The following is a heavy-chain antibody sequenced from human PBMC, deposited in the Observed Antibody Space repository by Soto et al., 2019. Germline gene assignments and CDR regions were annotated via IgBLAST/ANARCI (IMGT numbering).Heavy chain of an antibody. J-gene: IGHJ6*02. CDR3: ARDGCTNGVCSHPYYYYGMDV. CDR1: GFTFSSHA. D-gene: IGHD2-8*01. Sequence: PGGSLRFSCAASGFTFSSHAMHWVRQAPGKGLEWVAVISYDGSNKYYADSVKGRFTISRDNSKNTLYLQMNSLRAEDTAVYYCARDGCTNGVCSHPYYYYGMDVWGQGTTVTVSS. CDR2: ISYDGSNK. V-gene: IGHV3-30-3*01.